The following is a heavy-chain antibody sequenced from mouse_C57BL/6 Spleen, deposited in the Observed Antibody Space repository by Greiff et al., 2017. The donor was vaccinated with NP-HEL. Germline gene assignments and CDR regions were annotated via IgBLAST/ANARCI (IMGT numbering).Heavy chain of an antibody. Sequence: VQLQQSGPELVKPGASVKISCKASGYSFTGYYMNWVKQSPEKSLEWIGEINPSTGGTTYNQKFKAKATLTVDKSSSTAYMQLKSLTSEDSAVSDCARGCRYGPTRGYFDVWGTGTTVTVSS. CDR1: GYSFTGYY. V-gene: IGHV1-42*01. J-gene: IGHJ1*03. CDR2: INPSTGGT. D-gene: IGHD1-1*02. CDR3: ARGCRYGPTRGYFDV.